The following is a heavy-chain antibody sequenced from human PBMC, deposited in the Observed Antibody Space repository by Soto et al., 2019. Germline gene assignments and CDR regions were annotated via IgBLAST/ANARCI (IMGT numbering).Heavy chain of an antibody. CDR2: IYYSGST. V-gene: IGHV4-59*08. CDR3: ARTYGSGSYSTFDF. D-gene: IGHD3-10*01. J-gene: IGHJ4*02. CDR1: GGSISSYY. Sequence: QVQLQESGPGLVKPSETLSLTCTVSGGSISSYYWSWIRQPPGKGLEWIGYIYYSGSTNYNPSLNGRVPISVDTSKYQFSLKLRSVTAADTAVYYCARTYGSGSYSTFDFWGQGTLVTVSS.